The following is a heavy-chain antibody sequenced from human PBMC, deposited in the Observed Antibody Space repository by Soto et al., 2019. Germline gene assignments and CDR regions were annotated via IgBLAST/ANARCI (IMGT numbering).Heavy chain of an antibody. D-gene: IGHD1-1*01. CDR3: ARVLILEGNDADYYYYGMDV. Sequence: GGSLRLSCAASGFMFSTYSMNWVRQAPGKGLEWVSYISSRSSTKYYADSVKGRFTISRDNAKNSLYLQMNSLRDEDTAVYYCARVLILEGNDADYYYYGMDVWGQGTTVTVSS. V-gene: IGHV3-48*02. J-gene: IGHJ6*02. CDR2: ISSRSSTK. CDR1: GFMFSTYS.